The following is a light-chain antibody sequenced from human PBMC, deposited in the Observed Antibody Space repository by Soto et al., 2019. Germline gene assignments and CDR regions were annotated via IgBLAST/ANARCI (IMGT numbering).Light chain of an antibody. CDR2: DVS. J-gene: IGLJ2*01. V-gene: IGLV2-14*01. Sequence: QSALTQPASVSGYPGQSITISCTGSSGDIGDYKYVSWYKQHPGKAPKLMIYDVSNRPSGVSNRFSASKSGNTASLTISGLQAEDEADYYCSSYTSTNFVIFGGGTKVTVL. CDR3: SSYTSTNFVI. CDR1: SGDIGDYKY.